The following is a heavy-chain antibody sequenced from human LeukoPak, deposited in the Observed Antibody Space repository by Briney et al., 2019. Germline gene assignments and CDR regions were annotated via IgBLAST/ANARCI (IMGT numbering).Heavy chain of an antibody. CDR3: ARVPGYSSGWFDY. V-gene: IGHV3-21*01. CDR2: ISSSSSYI. D-gene: IGHD6-19*01. Sequence: GGSLRLSCADSGFTFSSYSMNWVRQAPGKGLEWVSSISSSSSYIYYADSVKGRFTISRDNAKNSLYLQMNSLRAEDTAVYYCARVPGYSSGWFDYWGQGTLVTVSS. J-gene: IGHJ4*02. CDR1: GFTFSSYS.